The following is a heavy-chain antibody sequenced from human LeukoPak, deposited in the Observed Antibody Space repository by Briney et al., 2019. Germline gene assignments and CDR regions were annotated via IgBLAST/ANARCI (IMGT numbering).Heavy chain of an antibody. D-gene: IGHD2-15*01. CDR2: ISYDGSNK. V-gene: IGHV3-30*03. Sequence: GGSLRLSCAASGFTFSSYGMHWVRQAPGKGLEWVAVISYDGSNKYYADSVKGRFTISRDNSKNTLYLQMNGLRAEDTAVYYCACSGSFDYWGQGTLVTVSS. CDR1: GFTFSSYG. CDR3: ACSGSFDY. J-gene: IGHJ4*02.